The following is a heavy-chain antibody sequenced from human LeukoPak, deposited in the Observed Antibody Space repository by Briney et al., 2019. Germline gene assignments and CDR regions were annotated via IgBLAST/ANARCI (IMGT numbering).Heavy chain of an antibody. J-gene: IGHJ4*02. CDR3: VKEAKYYRDSSGYHPLGY. V-gene: IGHV3-23*01. Sequence: GGSLRLSCAASGFTFSYYAMYWVRQAPGKGLEWVSTISASGGSTSYADSVKGRFTISRDSSKNTLYLQMNSLRAEDTAVYYCVKEAKYYRDSSGYHPLGYWGQGTLVTVSS. CDR1: GFTFSYYA. CDR2: ISASGGST. D-gene: IGHD3-22*01.